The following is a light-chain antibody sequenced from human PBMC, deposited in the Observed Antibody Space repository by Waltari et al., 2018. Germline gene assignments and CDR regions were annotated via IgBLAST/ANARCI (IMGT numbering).Light chain of an antibody. CDR3: QQSYSTPRT. CDR2: AAS. Sequence: DIQMTQSPSSLSASVGDRVTITCRASQSISSYLNWYQEKQGKAPKLLIYAASSLQSGVPSRFSGSGSGTDFTLTISSLQPEDFATYYCQQSYSTPRTFGQGIKLEIK. V-gene: IGKV1-39*01. CDR1: QSISSY. J-gene: IGKJ2*01.